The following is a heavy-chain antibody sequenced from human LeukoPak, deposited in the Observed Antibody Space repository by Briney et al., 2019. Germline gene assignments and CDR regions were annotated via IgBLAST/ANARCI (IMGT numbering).Heavy chain of an antibody. Sequence: GGSLRLSCAASGFTFSNSDMSWVRQAPGKGLEWVSAISGSGGSTYYADSVKGRFTISRDNSKNTLYLQMNSLRAEDTAVYYCAKDGSIAVAGTLGYWGQGTLVTVSS. V-gene: IGHV3-23*01. CDR2: ISGSGGST. CDR3: AKDGSIAVAGTLGY. D-gene: IGHD6-19*01. J-gene: IGHJ4*02. CDR1: GFTFSNSD.